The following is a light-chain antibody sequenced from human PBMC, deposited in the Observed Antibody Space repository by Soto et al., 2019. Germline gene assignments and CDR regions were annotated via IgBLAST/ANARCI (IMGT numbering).Light chain of an antibody. Sequence: DIQLTQSPSFLSVSIGDRVTITCRASQDFSNFLAWYQQKPGRAPKLLMYGASTLQSGVPSRFSGSGSGTEFTLTISSLQSEDFATYYCQQLYSFPLTFGGGTKVEIK. CDR3: QQLYSFPLT. J-gene: IGKJ4*01. CDR1: QDFSNF. V-gene: IGKV1-9*01. CDR2: GAS.